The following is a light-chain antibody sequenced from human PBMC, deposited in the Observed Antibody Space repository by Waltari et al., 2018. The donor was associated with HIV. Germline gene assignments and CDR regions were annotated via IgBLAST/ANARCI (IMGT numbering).Light chain of an antibody. CDR2: GAS. J-gene: IGKJ1*01. V-gene: IGKV3-20*01. Sequence: EIVLTQSPDTLSLSAGERATLSCRASQSVSSNYLAWYQQKLGQAPRLLIYGASSRATGIPDRFSGSGSGTDFTLPISRLEPEDFAVYYCQQYGSSPRTFGQGTKVEIK. CDR3: QQYGSSPRT. CDR1: QSVSSNY.